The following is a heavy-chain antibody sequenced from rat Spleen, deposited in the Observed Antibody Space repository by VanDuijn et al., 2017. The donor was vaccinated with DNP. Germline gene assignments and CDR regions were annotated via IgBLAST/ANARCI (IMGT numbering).Heavy chain of an antibody. V-gene: IGHV4-2*01. CDR3: AKGPNYGGWSDYFDY. CDR1: GFIFNDFW. D-gene: IGHD1-11*01. J-gene: IGHJ2*01. Sequence: EVKFVESGGGLVQPGRSLKLSCAASGFIFNDFWMGWVRQAPGKGLEWIGEVNKDSSIINYIPSLKEKITISRDNAQNPLYLQMSKLGSEDTAIYYCAKGPNYGGWSDYFDYWGQGVMVTVSS. CDR2: VNKDSSII.